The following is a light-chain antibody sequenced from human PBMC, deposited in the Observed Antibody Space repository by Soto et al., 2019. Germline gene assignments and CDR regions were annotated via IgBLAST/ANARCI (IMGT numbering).Light chain of an antibody. J-gene: IGLJ3*02. Sequence: QSVLTQPASVSGSPGQSITISCTGTSSDVGSYNLVSWYQQHPGRAPKVMIYEVSQRPSGLSSRFSGSKSGNTASLTISGLQAEDEADYYFYSYANSRDWVFGGGTKLTVL. CDR2: EVS. V-gene: IGLV2-23*02. CDR1: SSDVGSYNL. CDR3: YSYANSRDWV.